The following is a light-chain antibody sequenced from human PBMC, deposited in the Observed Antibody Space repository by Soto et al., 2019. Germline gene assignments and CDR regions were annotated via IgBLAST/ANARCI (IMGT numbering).Light chain of an antibody. CDR2: DAS. CDR1: QGVSSY. Sequence: EIVLTQSPATLSLTPGERATLSCRASQGVSSYLAWYQQKPGQAPRLLIYDASNRATGIPARFSGSGPGTDFTLTISSLEPEDFAVYYCQQRSTFGQGTRLDI. CDR3: QQRST. J-gene: IGKJ5*01. V-gene: IGKV3D-11*01.